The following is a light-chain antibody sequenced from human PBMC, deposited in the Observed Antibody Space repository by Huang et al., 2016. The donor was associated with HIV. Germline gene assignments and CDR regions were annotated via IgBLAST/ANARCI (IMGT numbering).Light chain of an antibody. V-gene: IGKV2-30*01. J-gene: IGKJ1*01. CDR2: QVS. CDR1: QSLVSSDGDIY. Sequence: DVVMTQFPLSLPVTLGRPASIFCKSSQSLVSSDGDIYLNWFQQRPGQSPRRLIYQVSTRASGVPDRFSGSGAGTLFTLRINRVEAEDVAVYYCMQETHWPVTFGQGTKLEI. CDR3: MQETHWPVT.